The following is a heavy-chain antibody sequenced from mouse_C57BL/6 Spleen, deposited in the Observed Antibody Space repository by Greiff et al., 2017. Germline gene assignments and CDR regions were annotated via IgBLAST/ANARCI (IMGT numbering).Heavy chain of an antibody. V-gene: IGHV1-69*01. J-gene: IGHJ1*03. CDR1: GYTFTSYW. D-gene: IGHD4-1*01. Sequence: QVQLQQPGAELVMPGASVKLSCKASGYTFTSYWMHWVKQRPGQGLEWIGEIAPSDSYTNYNQKFKGKSTLTVDKSSSTAYMQLSSLTSEDSAVYYCARNWDWYFDVWGTGTTVTVSS. CDR2: IAPSDSYT. CDR3: ARNWDWYFDV.